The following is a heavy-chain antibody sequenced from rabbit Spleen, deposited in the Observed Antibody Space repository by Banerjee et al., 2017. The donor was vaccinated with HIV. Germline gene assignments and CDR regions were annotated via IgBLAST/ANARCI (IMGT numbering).Heavy chain of an antibody. CDR2: IYTGSSVNT. D-gene: IGHD1-1*01. Sequence: QSLEESGGDLVKPGASLTLTCTASGFSFSSSYYMCWVRQAPGKRPEWIACIYTGSSVNTAYASWAKGRFTISKTSSTVDLKMTSLTAADTATYFCARNADVGSVNYRTNLWSQGTLVTVS. J-gene: IGHJ4*01. V-gene: IGHV1S40*01. CDR3: ARNADVGSVNYRTNL. CDR1: GFSFSSSYY.